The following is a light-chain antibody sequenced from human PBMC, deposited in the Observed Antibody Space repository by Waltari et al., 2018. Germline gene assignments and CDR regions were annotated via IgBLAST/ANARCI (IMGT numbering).Light chain of an antibody. CDR1: QSISSY. CDR3: QQSYSTPRT. J-gene: IGKJ1*01. Sequence: DIQMPQSPSSLSASVGDRVTITCRASQSISSYLNWYQQKPGKAPKLLIYASSSLQSGVPSRFSGSGSGTDFTLTISSLQPEDIATYDCQQSYSTPRTFGQGTKVEIK. V-gene: IGKV1-39*01. CDR2: ASS.